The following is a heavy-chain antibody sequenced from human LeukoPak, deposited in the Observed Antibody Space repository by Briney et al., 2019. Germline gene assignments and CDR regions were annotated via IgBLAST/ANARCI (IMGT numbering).Heavy chain of an antibody. Sequence: SVKVSCKASGGTFSSYAISWVRQAPGQGLEWMGGIIPIFGTANYAQKFQGRVTITADESTSTAYMELSSLRSGDTAVYYCARGVKATVTISTYFDYWGQGTLVTVSS. CDR1: GGTFSSYA. J-gene: IGHJ4*02. CDR3: ARGVKATVTISTYFDY. D-gene: IGHD4-17*01. CDR2: IIPIFGTA. V-gene: IGHV1-69*01.